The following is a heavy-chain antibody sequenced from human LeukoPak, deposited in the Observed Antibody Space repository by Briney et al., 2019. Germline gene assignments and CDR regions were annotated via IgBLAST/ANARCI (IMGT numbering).Heavy chain of an antibody. V-gene: IGHV3-11*01. CDR1: GFTFSDYY. CDR2: ISSSGSTI. Sequence: PGGSLRLSCAASGFTFSDYYMSWTRQAPGKGLEWVSYISSSGSTIYYADSVKGRFTISRDNSKNTLYLQMNSLKAEDTAVYYCAKKCSPGFDPWGQGTLVTVSS. D-gene: IGHD2-15*01. J-gene: IGHJ5*02. CDR3: AKKCSPGFDP.